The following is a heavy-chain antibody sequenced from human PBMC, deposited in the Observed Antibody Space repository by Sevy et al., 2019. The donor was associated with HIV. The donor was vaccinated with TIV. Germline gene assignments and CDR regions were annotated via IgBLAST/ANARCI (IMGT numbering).Heavy chain of an antibody. CDR1: GFTFSSYA. CDR3: AKEYYYDSSGYSDAFDI. CDR2: ISGSGGST. Sequence: GGSLRLSCAASGFTFSSYAVSWVRQAPGKGLEWVSAISGSGGSTYYADSVKGRFTISRDNSKNTLYLQMNSLRAEDTAVYYCAKEYYYDSSGYSDAFDIWGQGTMVTVSS. J-gene: IGHJ3*02. D-gene: IGHD3-22*01. V-gene: IGHV3-23*01.